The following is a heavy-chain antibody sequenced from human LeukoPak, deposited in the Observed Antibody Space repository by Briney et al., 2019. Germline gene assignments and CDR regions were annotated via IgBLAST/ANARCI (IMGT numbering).Heavy chain of an antibody. V-gene: IGHV4-34*01. Sequence: SETLSLTCAVYGGSFSGYYWSWIRQPPGKGLEWIGEINHSGSTNYTPSLKSRVTISVDTSKNQFSLKLSSVTAADTAVYYCAREQPPVGTMVRGTIDYWGQGTLVTVSS. J-gene: IGHJ4*02. CDR3: AREQPPVGTMVRGTIDY. D-gene: IGHD3-10*01. CDR1: GGSFSGYY. CDR2: INHSGST.